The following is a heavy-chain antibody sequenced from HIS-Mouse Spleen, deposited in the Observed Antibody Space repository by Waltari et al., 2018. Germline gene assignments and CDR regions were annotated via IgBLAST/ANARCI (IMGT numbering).Heavy chain of an antibody. V-gene: IGHV1-8*01. CDR1: GYTFRSYD. J-gene: IGHJ4*02. D-gene: IGHD4-4*01. CDR2: MNPNSGNT. CDR3: ARGHDYSNYFDY. Sequence: QMQLVHSGAEVNKPGASVKVAGKASGYTFRSYDIDLVRQATGKGLEWMGWMNPNSGNTGYAQKFQGRVTMTRNTSISTAYMELSSLRSEDTAVYYCARGHDYSNYFDYWGQGTLVTVSS.